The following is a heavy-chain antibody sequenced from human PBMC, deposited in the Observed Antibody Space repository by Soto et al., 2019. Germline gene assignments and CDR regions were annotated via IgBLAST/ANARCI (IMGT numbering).Heavy chain of an antibody. CDR2: IYHGGTT. J-gene: IGHJ4*01. V-gene: IGHV4-38-2*02. CDR1: GYSISSVSY. CDR3: ARVHVMVVAGSTFDY. D-gene: IGHD6-19*01. Sequence: SSETLSLTCTVSGYSISSVSYWAWIRQPPGKGPEWIASIYHGGTTFYNPSLKSRITISVDTSNNQFSLKLTSVTAADTAVYYCARVHVMVVAGSTFDYWGHGTLVTVSS.